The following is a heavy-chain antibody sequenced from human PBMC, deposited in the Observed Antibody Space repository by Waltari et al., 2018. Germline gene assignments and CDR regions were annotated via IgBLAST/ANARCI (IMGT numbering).Heavy chain of an antibody. Sequence: QMQLVQSGAEVKKTGSSVKVSCKASGYTFTYLYLHLVRQAPGQAREWMGWITPSKGNTNYAQKFQDRVTITRDSSMSTAYMELSSLRSEDTAMYYCARSSAMAYLDYWGQGTLVTVSS. D-gene: IGHD5-18*01. J-gene: IGHJ4*02. CDR2: ITPSKGNT. CDR1: GYTFTYLY. CDR3: ARSSAMAYLDY. V-gene: IGHV1-45*02.